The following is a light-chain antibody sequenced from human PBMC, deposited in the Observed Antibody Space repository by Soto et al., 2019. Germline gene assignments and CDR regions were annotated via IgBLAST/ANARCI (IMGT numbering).Light chain of an antibody. Sequence: QSALTQPASVSGSPGQSITISGTGTISNVGSYDLVSWYQQHPGKAPKLLIYEGSKRPSGVSSRFSGSKSGNTASLTISGLQAEDEADYYCCSYAGSSTSWVFGGGTKVTVL. J-gene: IGLJ3*02. CDR2: EGS. V-gene: IGLV2-23*01. CDR3: CSYAGSSTSWV. CDR1: ISNVGSYDL.